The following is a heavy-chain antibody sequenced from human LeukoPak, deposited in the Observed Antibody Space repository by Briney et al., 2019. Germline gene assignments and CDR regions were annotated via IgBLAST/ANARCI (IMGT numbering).Heavy chain of an antibody. J-gene: IGHJ4*02. CDR3: ARDLETAMAPY. CDR2: ISGSGGST. CDR1: GFTFSSYA. D-gene: IGHD5-18*01. Sequence: GGSLRLSCEGSGFTFSSYAMSWVRQAPGKGLEWVSAISGSGGSTYYADSVKGRFTISRDNSKNTLYLQMNSLRAEDTAVYYCARDLETAMAPYWGQGTLVTVSS. V-gene: IGHV3-23*01.